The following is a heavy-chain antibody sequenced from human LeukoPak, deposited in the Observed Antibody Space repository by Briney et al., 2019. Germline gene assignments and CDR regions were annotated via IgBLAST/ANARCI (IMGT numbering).Heavy chain of an antibody. CDR1: GYTFTGYY. CDR2: IIPIFGTA. J-gene: IGHJ3*02. CDR3: ARDYYYDSSGSHTDAFDI. D-gene: IGHD3-22*01. V-gene: IGHV1-69*05. Sequence: GASVKVSCKASGYTFTGYYMHWVRQAPGQGLEWMGGIIPIFGTANYAQKFQGRVTITTDESTSTAYMELSSLRSEDTAVYYCARDYYYDSSGSHTDAFDIWGQGTMVTVSS.